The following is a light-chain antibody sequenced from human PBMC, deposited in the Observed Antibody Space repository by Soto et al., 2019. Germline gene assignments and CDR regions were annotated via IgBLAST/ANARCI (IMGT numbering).Light chain of an antibody. CDR1: QSFRGL. CDR3: QQRHMWTIT. V-gene: IGKV3-11*01. J-gene: IGKJ5*01. CDR2: DAY. Sequence: EVVLTQSPVTLSLSPGERATLSCRASQSFRGLLAWYQQKPGQAPRLLIYDAYNRATGIPPRFSGSGSGTDFTLTISSREPEDSAVYYCQQRHMWTITFGQGTRLEIK.